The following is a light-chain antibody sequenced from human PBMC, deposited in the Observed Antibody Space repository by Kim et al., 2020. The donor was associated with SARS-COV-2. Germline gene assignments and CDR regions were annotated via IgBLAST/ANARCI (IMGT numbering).Light chain of an antibody. Sequence: PGERATLSCGASQSVSSRYVAWYQQKPGLAPRLLIYDASRRATDIPDRFSGSGSGTEFTLTISRLEPEDFAVYYCQQYDSSTLTFGGGTKVEIK. CDR3: QQYDSSTLT. V-gene: IGKV3D-20*01. CDR1: QSVSSRY. J-gene: IGKJ4*01. CDR2: DAS.